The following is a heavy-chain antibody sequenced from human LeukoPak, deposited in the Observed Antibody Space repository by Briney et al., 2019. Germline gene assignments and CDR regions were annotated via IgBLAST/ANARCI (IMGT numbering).Heavy chain of an antibody. CDR1: GFTFSNYN. CDR2: ISSSSSSYI. D-gene: IGHD2-2*01. J-gene: IGHJ4*02. CDR3: ARDAFCSSTSCLADY. V-gene: IGHV3-21*01. Sequence: PGGSLRLSCAASGFTFSNYNMNWVRQAPGKGLEWVSSISSSSSSYIYYADSVKGRFTISRDNAKNSLYLQMNSLKAEDTAVYYCARDAFCSSTSCLADYWGQGALVTVSS.